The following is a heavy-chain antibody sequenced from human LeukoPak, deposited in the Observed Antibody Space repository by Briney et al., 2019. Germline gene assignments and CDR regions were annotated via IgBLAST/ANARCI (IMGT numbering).Heavy chain of an antibody. D-gene: IGHD6-19*01. CDR1: GFTFSSYA. V-gene: IGHV3-23*01. CDR2: VSGSAGRT. Sequence: AGGSLRLSCAASGFTFSSYAMTWVRQAPGKGLEWVSTVSGSAGRTDYADSVKGRFTISRDNSKNTLYLQLTSLRAEDTAVYYCAQGFSSGWYPYWGQGSLVSVSS. J-gene: IGHJ4*02. CDR3: AQGFSSGWYPY.